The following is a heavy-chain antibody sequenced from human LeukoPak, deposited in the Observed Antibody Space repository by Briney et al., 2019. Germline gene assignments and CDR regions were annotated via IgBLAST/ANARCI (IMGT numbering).Heavy chain of an antibody. J-gene: IGHJ6*02. Sequence: SETLSLTCTVSGGSISSYYWSWIRQPPGKGLEWIGYIYYSGSTNYNPSLKGRVTISVDTSKNQFSLKLSSVTAADTAVYYCARHLRTSDCSGGSCYLYYYGMDVWGQGTTVTVSS. D-gene: IGHD2-15*01. V-gene: IGHV4-59*08. CDR1: GGSISSYY. CDR2: IYYSGST. CDR3: ARHLRTSDCSGGSCYLYYYGMDV.